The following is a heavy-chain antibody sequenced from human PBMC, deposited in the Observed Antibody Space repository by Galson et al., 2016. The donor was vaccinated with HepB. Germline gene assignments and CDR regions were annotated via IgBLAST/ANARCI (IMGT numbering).Heavy chain of an antibody. V-gene: IGHV3-21*01. D-gene: IGHD3-10*01. CDR1: GFTFTSYS. J-gene: IGHJ5*02. Sequence: SLRLSCAASGFTFTSYSLNWVRQAPGKGLDWVASISSSSNYIYHADSVKGRFTISRDNAKNSLYLQMNSLRAEDTAVYYCARDRQYYGSGTMPWFDPWGQGTLVTVSS. CDR3: ARDRQYYGSGTMPWFDP. CDR2: ISSSSNYI.